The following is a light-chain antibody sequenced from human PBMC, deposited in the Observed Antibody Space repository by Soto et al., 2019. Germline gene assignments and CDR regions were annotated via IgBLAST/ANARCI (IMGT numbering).Light chain of an antibody. CDR3: QQRSSWPRIT. V-gene: IGKV3-11*01. CDR2: DAS. CDR1: QSVSGN. Sequence: EFVLTRSPGTLSLSPGERATLSCRASQSVSGNLAWYQQKPGQAPRLLIYDASNRAPGIPARFSGSGSGTDFTLTISSLEPDDFAVYYCQQRSSWPRITFGQGTRLEIK. J-gene: IGKJ5*01.